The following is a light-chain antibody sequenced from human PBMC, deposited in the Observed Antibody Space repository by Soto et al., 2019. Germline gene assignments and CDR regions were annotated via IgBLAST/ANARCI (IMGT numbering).Light chain of an antibody. V-gene: IGKV3-15*01. Sequence: EIVLTQSPATLSVSPGERATLSCRASQTVGTNLAWFHQKPGQAPRLLFYGASTRATGIPARFSGSGSGTEFTLTISSLQSEDFAVYYCHQYSRWPRTFGQGTTVEVK. CDR2: GAS. CDR3: HQYSRWPRT. CDR1: QTVGTN. J-gene: IGKJ1*01.